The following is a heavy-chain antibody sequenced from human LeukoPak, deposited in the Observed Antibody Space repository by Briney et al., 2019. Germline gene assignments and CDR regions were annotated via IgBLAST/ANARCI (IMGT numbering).Heavy chain of an antibody. CDR1: GGTFSSYA. J-gene: IGHJ4*02. CDR2: IIPIFGTA. Sequence: ASVKVSCKASGGTFSSYAISWVRQAPGQGLEWMGGIIPIFGTANYAQKFQGRVTITADESTSTAYMELSGLRSEDTAVYYCASEGHYYGSGSYRGFDYWGQGTLVTVSS. V-gene: IGHV1-69*13. D-gene: IGHD3-10*01. CDR3: ASEGHYYGSGSYRGFDY.